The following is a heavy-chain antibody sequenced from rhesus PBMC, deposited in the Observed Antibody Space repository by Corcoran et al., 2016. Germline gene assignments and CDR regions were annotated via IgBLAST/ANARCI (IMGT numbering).Heavy chain of an antibody. Sequence: QVQLQESGPGVVKPSETLSLTCAVSGDSISHNSRWSWIRHPPGKGLEWIGYLYGSSGSTNFNPSLKNRVTISKDAHKNQFSLKLSSVTAADTAVYYCATRGEYSHVFDYWGQGVLVTVSS. CDR3: ATRGEYSHVFDY. V-gene: IGHV4S10*01. J-gene: IGHJ4*01. D-gene: IGHD4-23*01. CDR2: LYGSSGST. CDR1: GDSISHNSR.